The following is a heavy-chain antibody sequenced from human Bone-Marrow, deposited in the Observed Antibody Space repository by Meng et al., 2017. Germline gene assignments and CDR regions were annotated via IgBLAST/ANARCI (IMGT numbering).Heavy chain of an antibody. CDR3: ARDARRAAAPFDI. CDR2: NYYSGST. J-gene: IGHJ3*02. Sequence: SETLSLTCTVSGGSISSYYWSWIRQPPGKGLEWIGYNYYSGSTNYNPSLKSRVTISVDTSKNQFSLKLSSVTAADTAVYYCARDARRAAAPFDIWGQGTMVTVSS. CDR1: GGSISSYY. D-gene: IGHD2-2*01. V-gene: IGHV4-59*01.